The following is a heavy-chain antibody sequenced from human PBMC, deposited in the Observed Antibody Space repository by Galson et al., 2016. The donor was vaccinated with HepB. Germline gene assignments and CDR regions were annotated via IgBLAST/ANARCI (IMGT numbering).Heavy chain of an antibody. D-gene: IGHD2-15*01. V-gene: IGHV3-53*01. CDR3: TRVRLPLAAAGHFDH. Sequence: SLRLSCAASGVIVSDTYMSWVRQSPGKGLEWVAVLYGGGATYYPDSVKGRFSIFRDDSKNTLFLQMNNLSPADTALYYFTRVRLPLAAAGHFDHWGQGTLLALSS. CDR2: LYGGGAT. CDR1: GVIVSDTY. J-gene: IGHJ4*02.